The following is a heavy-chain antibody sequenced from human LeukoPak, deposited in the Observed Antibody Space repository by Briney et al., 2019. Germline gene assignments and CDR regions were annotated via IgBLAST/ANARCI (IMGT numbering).Heavy chain of an antibody. Sequence: GGSLRLSCAASGFTFSSYAMSWVRQAPGKGLEWVSAISGSGGSTYYADSVKGRFTISRDNSKNTLYLQMNSLRAEDTAVYYCGKDVGPLLLNSGMDVWGQGPRSPSP. CDR2: ISGSGGST. CDR3: GKDVGPLLLNSGMDV. D-gene: IGHD2-15*01. V-gene: IGHV3-23*01. CDR1: GFTFSSYA. J-gene: IGHJ6*02.